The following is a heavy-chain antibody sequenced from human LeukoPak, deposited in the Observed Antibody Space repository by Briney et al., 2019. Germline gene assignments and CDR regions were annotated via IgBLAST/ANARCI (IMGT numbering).Heavy chain of an antibody. D-gene: IGHD1-26*01. Sequence: SGGSLRLSCAASGFTFSDYYMSWIRQAPGKGLEWVSYISSSGSTIYYADSVKGRFTISRDNSKNTLFLQMDSLATEDTAVYFCARVDWEGSGTYYFDSWGQGTLVTVSS. CDR2: ISSSGSTI. CDR1: GFTFSDYY. CDR3: ARVDWEGSGTYYFDS. V-gene: IGHV3-11*04. J-gene: IGHJ4*02.